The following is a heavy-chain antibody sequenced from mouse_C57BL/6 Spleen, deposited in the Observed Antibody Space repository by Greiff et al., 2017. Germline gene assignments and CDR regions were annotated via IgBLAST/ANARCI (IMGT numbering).Heavy chain of an antibody. V-gene: IGHV14-1*01. CDR2: IDPEDGDT. Sequence: EVKLMESGAELVRPGASVKLSCTASGFNIKDYYMHWVKQRPEQGLEWIGRIDPEDGDTEYAPKFQGKATMTADTSSNTAYLQLSSLTSEDTAVYYCIPYGNYEDYAMDYWGQGTSVTVSS. D-gene: IGHD2-1*01. CDR3: IPYGNYEDYAMDY. J-gene: IGHJ4*01. CDR1: GFNIKDYY.